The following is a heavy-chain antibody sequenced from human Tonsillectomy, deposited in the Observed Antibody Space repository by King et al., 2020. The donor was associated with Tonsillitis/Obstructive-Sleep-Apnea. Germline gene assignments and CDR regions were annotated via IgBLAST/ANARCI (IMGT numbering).Heavy chain of an antibody. CDR3: ATDPSSSPYYYYYMDV. Sequence: VQLVESGGGLVQPGRSLRLSCAASGFTFDDYAMHWVRQAPGKGLEWVSGISWNSGSIHYADSVKGRFTISRDNAKNSLYLQMDRLRAEDTALYYCATDPSSSPYYYYYMDVWGKGTTVTVSS. D-gene: IGHD6-6*01. V-gene: IGHV3-9*01. CDR2: ISWNSGSI. CDR1: GFTFDDYA. J-gene: IGHJ6*03.